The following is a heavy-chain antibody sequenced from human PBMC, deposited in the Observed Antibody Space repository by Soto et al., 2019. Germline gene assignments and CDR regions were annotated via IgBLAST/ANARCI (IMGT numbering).Heavy chain of an antibody. D-gene: IGHD2-2*01. CDR3: VKGGDVVVPAAPYYYYYGMDV. CDR1: GFTFSDYA. J-gene: IGHJ6*02. CDR2: ISSNAVST. V-gene: IGHV3-64D*06. Sequence: GGSLRLSCSASGFTFSDYAMHWVRQAPGKGLEYVSTISSNAVSTYYGDSMKGRFTISRENSKNTLYPQMSSLRTEDTAVYYCVKGGDVVVPAAPYYYYYGMDVWGQGTTVTVSS.